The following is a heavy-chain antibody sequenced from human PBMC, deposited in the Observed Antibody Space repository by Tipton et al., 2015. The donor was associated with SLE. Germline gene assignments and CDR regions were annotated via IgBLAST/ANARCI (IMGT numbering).Heavy chain of an antibody. CDR1: GGSISSGSYY. CDR2: IYTSGST. Sequence: LRLSCTVSGGSISSGSYYWSWIRQPAGKGLEWIGRIYTSGSTNYNPSPKSRVTISVDTSRNQFSLKLSSVTAADTAVYYCARAMWSSSWFYYFDYWGQGTLVTVSS. CDR3: ARAMWSSSWFYYFDY. V-gene: IGHV4-61*02. J-gene: IGHJ4*02. D-gene: IGHD6-13*01.